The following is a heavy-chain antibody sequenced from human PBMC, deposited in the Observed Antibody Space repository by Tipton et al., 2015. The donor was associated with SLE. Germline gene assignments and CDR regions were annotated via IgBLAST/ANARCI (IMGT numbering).Heavy chain of an antibody. CDR3: ARTWSFNWFAP. V-gene: IGHV4-4*07. J-gene: IGHJ5*02. Sequence: TLSLTCTFSRGSIISSYWSWLRQPAGKGLEWIGRISVTGSTNYNPSLKSRVTISVDTSKSQFSLKLTSVTAADTAVYYCARTWSFNWFAPWGQGTLVTVSS. CDR1: RGSIISSY. CDR2: ISVTGST.